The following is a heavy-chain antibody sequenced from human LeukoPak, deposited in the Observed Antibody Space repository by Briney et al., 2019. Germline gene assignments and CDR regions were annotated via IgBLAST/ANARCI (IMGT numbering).Heavy chain of an antibody. D-gene: IGHD5-24*01. V-gene: IGHV3-9*01. J-gene: IGHJ4*02. CDR1: GFTFDDYA. CDR3: ANSRDGYNRFDY. Sequence: GGSLRLSCAASGFTFDDYAMHWVRQAPGKGLEWVSRISWNSGSIGYADSVKGRFTISRDNAKNSLYLQMNSLRAEDTALYYCANSRDGYNRFDYWGQGTLVTVSS. CDR2: ISWNSGSI.